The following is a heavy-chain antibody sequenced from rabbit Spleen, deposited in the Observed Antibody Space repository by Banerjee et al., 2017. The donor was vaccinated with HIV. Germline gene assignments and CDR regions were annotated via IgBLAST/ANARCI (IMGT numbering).Heavy chain of an antibody. D-gene: IGHD8-1*01. J-gene: IGHJ6*01. CDR3: ARDTGSSFSSYGMDL. Sequence: QEQLEESGGDLVKPEGSLTLTCTASGFPFSNKAVMCWVRQAPGKGLEWIACINVITGKAVYANWAKGRFTFSKTSSTTVTLQMTSLTAADTATYFCARDTGSSFSSYGMDLWGPGTLVTVS. CDR2: INVITGKA. V-gene: IGHV1S45*01. CDR1: GFPFSNKAV.